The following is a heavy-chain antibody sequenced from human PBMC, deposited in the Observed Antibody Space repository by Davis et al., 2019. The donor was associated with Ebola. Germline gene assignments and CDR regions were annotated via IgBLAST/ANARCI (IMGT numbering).Heavy chain of an antibody. V-gene: IGHV3-66*01. D-gene: IGHD3-22*01. CDR1: GISVSNKY. Sequence: GGSLRLSCAVSGISVSNKYMSWVRQAPGKGLEWVSVIYSGGSTYYADSVKGRFTISRDNSKNTLYLQMNSLRAEDTAVYYCAREGISSGYSSLYYYGMDVWGQGTTVTVSS. CDR3: AREGISSGYSSLYYYGMDV. CDR2: IYSGGST. J-gene: IGHJ6*01.